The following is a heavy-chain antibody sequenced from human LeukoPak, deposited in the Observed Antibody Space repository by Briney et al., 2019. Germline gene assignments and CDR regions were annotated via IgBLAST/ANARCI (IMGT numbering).Heavy chain of an antibody. CDR3: ARPGGYYYYYYLDV. Sequence: PGGSLRLSCAASGFTFSSYWMSWVRQAPGKGLEWVANIRQDGSEIYYVDSVKGRFTIPRDNAKNSLYLQMNSLRAEDTAVYYCARPGGYYYYYYLDVWGKGTTVTVSS. CDR1: GFTFSSYW. D-gene: IGHD2-15*01. V-gene: IGHV3-7*01. CDR2: IRQDGSEI. J-gene: IGHJ6*03.